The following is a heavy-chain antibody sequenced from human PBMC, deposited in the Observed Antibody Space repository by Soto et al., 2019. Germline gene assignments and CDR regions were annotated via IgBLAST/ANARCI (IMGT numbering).Heavy chain of an antibody. J-gene: IGHJ6*02. CDR2: IIPIFGTA. CDR3: ARQLEGNYYHYGMDV. Sequence: QVQLVQSGAEVKKPGSSVKVSCKASGGTFSSYAISWVRQAPGQGLEWMGGIIPIFGTANYAQKFQGRVTITADESSSTVYMELSSLRSEDTAVYYCARQLEGNYYHYGMDVWGQGTTVTVSS. CDR1: GGTFSSYA. D-gene: IGHD1-1*01. V-gene: IGHV1-69*12.